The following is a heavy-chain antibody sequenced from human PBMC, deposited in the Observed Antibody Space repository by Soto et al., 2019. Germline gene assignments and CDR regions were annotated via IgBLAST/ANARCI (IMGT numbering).Heavy chain of an antibody. CDR2: IYPGDSDT. D-gene: IGHD3-22*01. J-gene: IGHJ3*02. V-gene: IGHV5-51*01. CDR3: ARPNYYDSSGYYHAFDI. Sequence: GESLKISCQGSGYSFTSYWIGWVRQMPGKGLEWMGIIYPGDSDTRYSPSFQGQVTISADKSISTAYLQWSSLKASDTAMYYCARPNYYDSSGYYHAFDIWGQGTMVTV. CDR1: GYSFTSYW.